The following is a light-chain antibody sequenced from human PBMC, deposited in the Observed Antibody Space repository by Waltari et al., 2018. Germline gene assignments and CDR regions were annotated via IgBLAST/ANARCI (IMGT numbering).Light chain of an antibody. J-gene: IGKJ2*01. CDR3: QQHGTSPYT. V-gene: IGKV3-20*01. CDR1: QSVSSTY. Sequence: DIVLTLSPGTLSLSPGQTATISCRASQSVSSTYLAWYQQKPGPAPTLLIYAASSRATGVPHRISGGGSGTDFTLTLSRLEPEDFAVYYCQQHGTSPYTFGQGTKLQIK. CDR2: AAS.